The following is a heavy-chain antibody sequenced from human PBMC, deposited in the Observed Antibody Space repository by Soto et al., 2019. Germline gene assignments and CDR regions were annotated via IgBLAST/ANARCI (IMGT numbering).Heavy chain of an antibody. J-gene: IGHJ4*02. CDR3: GTRMTTAPY. Sequence: EVRLVQSGGGLVQPGGSLRLSCAASLFIVSDNYMSWVRQAPGKGLEWVSLIYSGGGTDYAESVKGRFTISRDNSKNTLYLQMNSRKAEDTGSYYCGTRMTTAPYWGQGTVVTVSS. CDR1: LFIVSDNY. D-gene: IGHD4-17*01. CDR2: IYSGGGT. V-gene: IGHV3-66*01.